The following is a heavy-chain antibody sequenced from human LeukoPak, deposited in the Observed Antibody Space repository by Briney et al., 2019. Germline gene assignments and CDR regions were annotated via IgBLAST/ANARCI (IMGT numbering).Heavy chain of an antibody. D-gene: IGHD3-10*01. CDR2: ISSNGGST. V-gene: IGHV3-64*01. J-gene: IGHJ5*02. CDR3: ARGPPKDFGSGSSWFDP. Sequence: PGGSLRLSCAASGFTFSSYAMHWARQAPGKGLEYVSAISSNGGSTYYANSVKGRFTISRDNSKNTLYLQMGSLRAEDTAVYYCARGPPKDFGSGSSWFDPWGQGALVTVSS. CDR1: GFTFSSYA.